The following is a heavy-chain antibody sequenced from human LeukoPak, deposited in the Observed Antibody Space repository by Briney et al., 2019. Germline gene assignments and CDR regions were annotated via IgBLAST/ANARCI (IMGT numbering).Heavy chain of an antibody. Sequence: SGPTLVNPTQTLTLTCTFSGFSLSTSGVGVGWIRQPPGKALEWLALIYWNDNKRYSPSLKSRLTITKDASNNHVVLTMTNMDPVDTATYFCARTWMTPDYWGQGTLATVSS. J-gene: IGHJ4*02. CDR1: GFSLSTSGVG. CDR3: ARTWMTPDY. V-gene: IGHV2-5*01. D-gene: IGHD5-12*01. CDR2: IYWNDNK.